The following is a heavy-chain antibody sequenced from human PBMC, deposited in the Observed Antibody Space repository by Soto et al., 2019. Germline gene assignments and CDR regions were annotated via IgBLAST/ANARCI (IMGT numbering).Heavy chain of an antibody. CDR2: VDASGNT. Sequence: QVQLQESGPGLVKASETLSLSCTVSGHSISADYWSWIRQPGGKRLEWIGRVDASGNTNYNPSLKCRVTMSVVTSKNQFFLKVRSVTAADTAMYFCARDVGGSVVPHWFDPWGQGALVTVSS. CDR3: ARDVGGSVVPHWFDP. V-gene: IGHV4-4*07. D-gene: IGHD3-22*01. J-gene: IGHJ5*02. CDR1: GHSISADY.